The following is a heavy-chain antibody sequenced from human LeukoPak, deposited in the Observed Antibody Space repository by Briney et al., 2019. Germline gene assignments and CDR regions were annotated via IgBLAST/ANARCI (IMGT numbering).Heavy chain of an antibody. CDR2: IRGSGGGT. J-gene: IGHJ4*02. CDR3: AKAGMGVVGYFDY. Sequence: GGSLRLSCAASGFTFSSYAMSWVRQAPGKGLEWVSAIRGSGGGTYYADSVKGRFTISRDNSKNTLYLQMNSLRDEDTALYYCAKAGMGVVGYFDYWGQGTLVTVSS. V-gene: IGHV3-23*01. CDR1: GFTFSSYA. D-gene: IGHD6-19*01.